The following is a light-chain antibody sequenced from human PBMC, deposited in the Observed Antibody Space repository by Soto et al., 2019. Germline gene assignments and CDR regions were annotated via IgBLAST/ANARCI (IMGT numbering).Light chain of an antibody. Sequence: QSVLTQPASVSGSPGQSITISCTGTSSDVGSYNLVSWYQQHPGTAPKLMIYEGSKWPSGVSTRFSGSKSGNTASLTISGLQAEDEADYYCCSYAGSNTWVFGGGTKLTVL. CDR2: EGS. V-gene: IGLV2-23*01. J-gene: IGLJ3*02. CDR3: CSYAGSNTWV. CDR1: SSDVGSYNL.